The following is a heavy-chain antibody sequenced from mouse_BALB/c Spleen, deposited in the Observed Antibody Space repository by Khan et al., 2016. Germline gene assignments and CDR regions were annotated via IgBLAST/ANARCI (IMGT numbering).Heavy chain of an antibody. V-gene: IGHV3-2*02. Sequence: EVQLQESGPGLVKPSQSLSLTCTVTGYSITSDYAWNWIRQFPGNKLEWMGYISYSGSTSYNPSLKSRISITLDTSKNQFFLQLNSVTTEDTATXYCARKRGNSNWYFDVWGAGTTVTVSS. J-gene: IGHJ1*01. CDR2: ISYSGST. CDR3: ARKRGNSNWYFDV. D-gene: IGHD2-1*01. CDR1: GYSITSDYA.